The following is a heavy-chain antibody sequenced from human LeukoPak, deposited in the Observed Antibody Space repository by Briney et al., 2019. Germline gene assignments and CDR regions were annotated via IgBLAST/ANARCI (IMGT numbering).Heavy chain of an antibody. CDR2: ISGSGGST. V-gene: IGHV3-23*01. CDR1: GFTFSSYA. Sequence: PGGSLRLSCAASGFTFSSYAMSWVRQAPGKGLEWVSAISGSGGSTYYADSVKGRFTISRDNSKNTLYLQMNSLRAEDTAVYYCAKDHNPYYDILTGNYQGSRYFFDYWGQGALVTVSS. CDR3: AKDHNPYYDILTGNYQGSRYFFDY. J-gene: IGHJ4*02. D-gene: IGHD3-9*01.